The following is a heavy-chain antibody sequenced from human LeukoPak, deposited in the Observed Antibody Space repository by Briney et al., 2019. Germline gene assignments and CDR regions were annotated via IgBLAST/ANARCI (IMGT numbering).Heavy chain of an antibody. CDR1: GFTFSSYS. CDR3: ARESPTAAYFDY. V-gene: IGHV3-21*01. J-gene: IGHJ4*02. CDR2: ISSSSSYI. D-gene: IGHD4-17*01. Sequence: GGSLRLSCAAFGFTFSSYSMNWVRQAPGKGLEWVSSISSSSSYIHYADSVKGRFTISRDNAKNSLYLQMNSLRAEDTAVYYCARESPTAAYFDYWGQGTLVTVSS.